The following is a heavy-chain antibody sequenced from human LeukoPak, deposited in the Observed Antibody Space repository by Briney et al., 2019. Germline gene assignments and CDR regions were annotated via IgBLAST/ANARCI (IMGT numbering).Heavy chain of an antibody. D-gene: IGHD5-18*01. CDR2: INPNSGGT. CDR1: GYTFTGYY. V-gene: IGHV1-2*06. CDR3: ARDLHTAMVANGDY. J-gene: IGHJ4*02. Sequence: ASMKVSCKASGYTFTGYYMHWVRQAPGQGLEWMGRINPNSGGTNYAQKFQGRVTMTRDTSISTAYMELSRLRSDDTAVYYCARDLHTAMVANGDYWGQGTLVTVSS.